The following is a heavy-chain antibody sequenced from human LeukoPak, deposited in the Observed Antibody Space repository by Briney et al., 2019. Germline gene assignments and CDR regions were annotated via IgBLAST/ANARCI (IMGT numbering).Heavy chain of an antibody. CDR3: ARGPQYQLLLDYYYYGMDV. CDR1: GGSISSSSYY. CDR2: IYYSGST. Sequence: SETLSLTCTVSGGSISSSSYYWGWIRQPPGKGLEWIGYIYYSGSTNYNPSLKSRVTISVDTSKNQFSLKLSSVTAADTAVYYCARGPQYQLLLDYYYYGMDVWGQGTTVTVSS. V-gene: IGHV4-61*05. J-gene: IGHJ6*02. D-gene: IGHD2-2*01.